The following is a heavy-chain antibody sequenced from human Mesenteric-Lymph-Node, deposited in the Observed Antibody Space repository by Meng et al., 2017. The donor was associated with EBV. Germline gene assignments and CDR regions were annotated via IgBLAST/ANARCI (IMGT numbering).Heavy chain of an antibody. CDR2: IFHSGGT. CDR1: SGSISNSNW. D-gene: IGHD3-16*02. J-gene: IGHJ4*02. Sequence: QVQLQESGPGLVKPSGNLSLTCAVSSGSISNSNWWSWVRQPPGKGLQWIGEIFHSGGTNYNPSLKSRVTISVDKSKNQFSLKVNSLTAADTAVYYCARITFGGAIGDWGQGTLGHRLL. V-gene: IGHV4-4*02. CDR3: ARITFGGAIGD.